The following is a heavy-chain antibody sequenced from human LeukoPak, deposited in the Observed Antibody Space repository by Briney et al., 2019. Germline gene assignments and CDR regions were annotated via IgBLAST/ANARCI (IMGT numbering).Heavy chain of an antibody. D-gene: IGHD4-17*01. CDR1: AYSVTSDYF. J-gene: IGHJ4*02. CDR3: ATVRASHYGDWFFDY. Sequence: PSETLSLTCTVSAYSVTSDYFWGWIRQPPGKGLEWIGNVDPSGNTYDNPSLKSRATISLDTAKKDFSLKLTSVTAADTAIYYCATVRASHYGDWFFDYWGQGTLVTVSS. CDR2: VDPSGNT. V-gene: IGHV4-38-2*02.